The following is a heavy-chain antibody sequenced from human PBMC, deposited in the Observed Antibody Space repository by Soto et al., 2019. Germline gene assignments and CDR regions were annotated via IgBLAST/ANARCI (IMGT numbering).Heavy chain of an antibody. Sequence: TSETLSLTCTVSGGSISSYYWSWIRQPPGKGLEWIGYIYYSGSTYYNPSLKSRVTISVDTSKNQFSLKLSSVTAADTAVYYCARTIFGVVKGFDPWGQGTLVTVSS. CDR2: IYYSGST. J-gene: IGHJ5*02. V-gene: IGHV4-59*04. CDR3: ARTIFGVVKGFDP. CDR1: GGSISSYY. D-gene: IGHD3-3*01.